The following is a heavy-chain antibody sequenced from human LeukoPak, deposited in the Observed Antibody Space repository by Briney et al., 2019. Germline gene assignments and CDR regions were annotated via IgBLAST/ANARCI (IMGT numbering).Heavy chain of an antibody. V-gene: IGHV4-59*12. Sequence: SETLSLTCTVSGGSISSYYWSWIRQPPGKGLEWIGSIYYSGSTYYNPSLKSRVTISVDTSKNQFSLKLSSVTAADTAVYYCARSLIVVAPYFDYWGQGTLVTVSS. D-gene: IGHD3-22*01. CDR3: ARSLIVVAPYFDY. J-gene: IGHJ4*02. CDR2: IYYSGST. CDR1: GGSISSYY.